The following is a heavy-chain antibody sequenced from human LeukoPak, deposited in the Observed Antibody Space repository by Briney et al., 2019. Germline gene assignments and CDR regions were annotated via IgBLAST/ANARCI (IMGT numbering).Heavy chain of an antibody. CDR2: IRYDGSNK. CDR3: AKDHDYDFWSGYYAGHYFDY. CDR1: GFTFSSYG. D-gene: IGHD3-3*01. Sequence: GGSLRLSCAASGFTFSSYGMHWVRQAPGKGLEWVAFIRYDGSNKYYADSVKGRFTISRDNSKNTLYLQMNSLRAEDTAVCYCAKDHDYDFWSGYYAGHYFDYWGQGTLVTVSS. J-gene: IGHJ4*02. V-gene: IGHV3-30*02.